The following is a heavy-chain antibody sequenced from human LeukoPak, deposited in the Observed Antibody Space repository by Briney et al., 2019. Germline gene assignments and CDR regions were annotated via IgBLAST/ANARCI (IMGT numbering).Heavy chain of an antibody. V-gene: IGHV4-39*01. CDR3: ARYLFSPNNYYSGMDV. D-gene: IGHD2/OR15-2a*01. J-gene: IGHJ6*02. CDR2: IYYSGST. Sequence: PSETLSLTCTVSGGSISSNNDYRWWIHQPPGKGLEWIGSIYYSGSTYYNPSLRSRVTISVDTSKNQFSLKLSSVTAADTAVYYCARYLFSPNNYYSGMDVWGQGTTVTVPS. CDR1: GGSISSNNDY.